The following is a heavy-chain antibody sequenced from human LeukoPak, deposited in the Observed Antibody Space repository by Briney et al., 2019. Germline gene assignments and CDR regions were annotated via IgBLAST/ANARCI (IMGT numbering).Heavy chain of an antibody. Sequence: PGGSLRLSCAASGFTFSSYEMNWVRQAPGKGLEWVSYISSSGSTIYYADSVKGRFTISGDNAKNSLYLQMNSLRAEDTAVYYCAKDIYYYDSSRYFQHWGQGTLATVSS. CDR2: ISSSGSTI. CDR3: AKDIYYYDSSRYFQH. J-gene: IGHJ1*01. V-gene: IGHV3-48*03. D-gene: IGHD3-22*01. CDR1: GFTFSSYE.